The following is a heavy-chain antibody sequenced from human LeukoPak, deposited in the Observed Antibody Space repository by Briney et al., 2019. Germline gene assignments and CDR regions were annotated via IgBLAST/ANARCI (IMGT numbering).Heavy chain of an antibody. CDR1: GLLSTRYG. D-gene: IGHD3-10*01. Sequence: ASVKVSCKASGLLSTRYGFIWVRQAPGQGLEWMGWISGSSGNTNYAQIVQGRVSMTTDTSTNTAYMELRSLTVDDTAVYYCARAGRGTYYYFDVWGQGTLVTVSS. J-gene: IGHJ4*02. CDR2: ISGSSGNT. CDR3: ARAGRGTYYYFDV. V-gene: IGHV1-18*01.